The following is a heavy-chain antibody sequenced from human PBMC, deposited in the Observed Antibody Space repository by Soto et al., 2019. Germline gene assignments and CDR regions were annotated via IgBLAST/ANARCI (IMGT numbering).Heavy chain of an antibody. CDR2: IIPIFGTA. J-gene: IGHJ4*02. D-gene: IGHD3-3*01. CDR3: AGSVSYDFWSGPPVGY. Sequence: QVQLVQSGAEVKKPGSSVKVSCKASGGTFSSYAISWVRQAPGQGLEWMGGIIPIFGTANYAQKFQGRVTINADESTSTGYMELSSLRSEDTAVYYCAGSVSYDFWSGPPVGYWGQGTLVTVSS. CDR1: GGTFSSYA. V-gene: IGHV1-69*01.